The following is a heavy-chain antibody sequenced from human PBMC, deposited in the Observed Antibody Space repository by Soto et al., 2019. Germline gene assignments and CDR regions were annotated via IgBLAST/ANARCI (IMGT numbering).Heavy chain of an antibody. D-gene: IGHD5-18*01. CDR3: ARGRGYSYGSTFRWFDP. Sequence: SETQSLTCAVYGGSFRGYYWSWIRQPPGKGLEGIGEINHSGSTNYNPSLKSRVTISVDTSKNQFSLKLSSVTAADTAVYYCARGRGYSYGSTFRWFDPSGQGTLVT. CDR2: INHSGST. V-gene: IGHV4-34*01. CDR1: GGSFRGYY. J-gene: IGHJ5*02.